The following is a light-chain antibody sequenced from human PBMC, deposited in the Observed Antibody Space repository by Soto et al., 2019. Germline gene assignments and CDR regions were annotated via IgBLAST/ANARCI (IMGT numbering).Light chain of an antibody. CDR1: QSITNG. V-gene: IGKV1-5*03. CDR2: TVS. J-gene: IGKJ1*01. CDR3: QQYSAYPWT. Sequence: DIQITQSPSALPASVGDRVTITCRAGQSITNGLAWYQHKPGKAPKLLIYTVSSVESGVPSRFSGTGSGTEFTLTISSLQPDDFATYYCQQYSAYPWTFGQGTKVDIK.